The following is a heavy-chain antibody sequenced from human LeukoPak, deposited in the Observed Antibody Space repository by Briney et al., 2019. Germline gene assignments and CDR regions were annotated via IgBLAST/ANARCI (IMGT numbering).Heavy chain of an antibody. D-gene: IGHD3-9*01. CDR3: AGTYYDILTGYRPLGY. CDR1: GGSISSYY. Sequence: PSETLSLTCTVSGGSISSYYWSWIRQPPGKGLEWIAYISDIGSINYNPSLKSRVTISLDTSKNQFSLKLSSVTAADTAVYYCAGTYYDILTGYRPLGYWGQGTLVTVSS. CDR2: ISDIGSI. V-gene: IGHV4-59*08. J-gene: IGHJ4*02.